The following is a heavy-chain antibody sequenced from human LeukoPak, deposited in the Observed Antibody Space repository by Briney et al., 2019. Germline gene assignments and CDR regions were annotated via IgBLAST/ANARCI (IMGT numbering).Heavy chain of an antibody. Sequence: GGSLRLSCAASGFTFSNSEMNWVRQAPGKGLEWVSYISSSANTIDYADSVKGRFTISRDNAKNSLYLQMNSLRAEDMGVYYCAREGGYDRPEYWGQGTLVTVSS. D-gene: IGHD5-12*01. V-gene: IGHV3-48*03. CDR2: ISSSANTI. CDR1: GFTFSNSE. CDR3: AREGGYDRPEY. J-gene: IGHJ4*02.